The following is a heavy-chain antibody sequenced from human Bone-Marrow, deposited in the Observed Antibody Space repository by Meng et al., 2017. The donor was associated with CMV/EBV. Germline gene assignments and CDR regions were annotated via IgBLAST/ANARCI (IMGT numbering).Heavy chain of an antibody. V-gene: IGHV4-39*07. Sequence: SETLSLTCSVSGGSTDTESYYWGWIRQPPGKGLEWIGEIYHSGSTNYNPSLKSRVTISVDKSKNQFSLKLSSVTAADTAVYYCASRRGYSGYDRRGGWFDPWGQGTLVTVSS. J-gene: IGHJ5*02. CDR2: IYHSGST. CDR3: ASRRGYSGYDRRGGWFDP. CDR1: GGSTDTESYY. D-gene: IGHD5-12*01.